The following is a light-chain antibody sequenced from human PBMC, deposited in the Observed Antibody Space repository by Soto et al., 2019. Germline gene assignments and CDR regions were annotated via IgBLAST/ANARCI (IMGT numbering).Light chain of an antibody. CDR1: QSVSSS. CDR2: GAS. J-gene: IGKJ1*01. V-gene: IGKV3-20*01. CDR3: KQYGSWPRT. Sequence: EIVLTQSPATLSSSPGDRATLSCRASQSVSSSFAWYQQRPGQAHRLLMYGASSRATGIPERFSGSGSGTDFTLTIRGVEPEDFAVYYCKQYGSWPRTFGQGTKVDIK.